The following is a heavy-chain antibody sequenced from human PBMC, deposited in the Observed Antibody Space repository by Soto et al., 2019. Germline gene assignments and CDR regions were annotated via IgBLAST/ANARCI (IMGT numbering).Heavy chain of an antibody. D-gene: IGHD4-17*01. J-gene: IGHJ5*02. CDR2: INPSGGST. Sequence: GASVKGSCKASGYTFTSYYMHWVRQAPGQGLEGMGIINPSGGSTSYAQKFQGRDTMTRETSTGTVYMELSSLRSEDTAVYYCARDRYGDYRPNWFDPWGQGTLVTVSS. CDR3: ARDRYGDYRPNWFDP. V-gene: IGHV1-46*03. CDR1: GYTFTSYY.